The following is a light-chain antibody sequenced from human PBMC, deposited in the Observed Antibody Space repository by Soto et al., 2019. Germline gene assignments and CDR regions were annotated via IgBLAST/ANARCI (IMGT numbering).Light chain of an antibody. CDR1: QGISNY. CDR2: GAS. J-gene: IGKJ4*01. Sequence: DIQMTQSPSSLSASAGDRVTITCRASQGISNYLAWYQQKPGKVPKVLIYGASTLRSGVPSRFSGSGSGTDFTLTINSLQPEDVATYYCQQYNSAPLIFGGGTKVEIK. V-gene: IGKV1-27*01. CDR3: QQYNSAPLI.